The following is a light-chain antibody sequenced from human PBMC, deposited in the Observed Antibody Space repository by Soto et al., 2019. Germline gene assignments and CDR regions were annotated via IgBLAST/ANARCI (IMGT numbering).Light chain of an antibody. Sequence: QSALTQPASVSGSPGQSITISCTGTSSDVGSYNLVSWYQHHPGKAPKLMIYEGSKRPSGVSDRFSGSKSGNTASLTISGLQAEDEADYHCCSYASRTNYVFGTGTKVTVL. V-gene: IGLV2-23*01. J-gene: IGLJ1*01. CDR2: EGS. CDR3: CSYASRTNYV. CDR1: SSDVGSYNL.